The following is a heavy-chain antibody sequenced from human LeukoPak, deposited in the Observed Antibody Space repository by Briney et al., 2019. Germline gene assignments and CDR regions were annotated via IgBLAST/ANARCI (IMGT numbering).Heavy chain of an antibody. CDR1: GYTFIIYD. D-gene: IGHD2-2*02. J-gene: IGHJ4*02. CDR3: TLYNY. Sequence: ASVKVSCKASGYTFIIYDINWVRQATGQRLEWMGFINPGNGYTRYSQDFQGRLTITRDTFASTVYMELSSLRSDDMAVYYCTLYNYWGQGTLVTVSS. V-gene: IGHV1-3*03. CDR2: INPGNGYT.